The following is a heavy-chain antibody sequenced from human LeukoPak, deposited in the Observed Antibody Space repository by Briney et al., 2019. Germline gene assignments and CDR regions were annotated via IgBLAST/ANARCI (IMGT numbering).Heavy chain of an antibody. Sequence: GASVKVSRKASVYTFTSYYIHCVRQTPGQGLERMGIINPSGGSTSYAQKFQGRVTMTSDTSTSTVYMELSSLRSEDTAVYYSATDLDTAMVTSDYWGQGTLVTVSS. J-gene: IGHJ4*02. D-gene: IGHD5-18*01. CDR2: INPSGGST. V-gene: IGHV1-46*01. CDR1: VYTFTSYY. CDR3: ATDLDTAMVTSDY.